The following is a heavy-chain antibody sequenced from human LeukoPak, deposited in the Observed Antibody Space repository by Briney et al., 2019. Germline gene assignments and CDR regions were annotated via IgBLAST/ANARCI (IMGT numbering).Heavy chain of an antibody. CDR1: GFTFSDYY. CDR2: ISSSSSYT. CDR3: ARTTVTTNYFDY. V-gene: IGHV3-11*03. D-gene: IGHD4-17*01. Sequence: GGSLRLSCAASGFTFSDYYMSWIRQAPGKGLEWVSYISSSSSYTNHADSVKGRFTISRDNAKNSLYLQMNSLRAEDTAVYYCARTTVTTNYFDYWGQGTLVTVSS. J-gene: IGHJ4*02.